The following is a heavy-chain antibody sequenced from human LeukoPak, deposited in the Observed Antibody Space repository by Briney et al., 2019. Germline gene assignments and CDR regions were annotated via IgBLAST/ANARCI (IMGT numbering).Heavy chain of an antibody. Sequence: SETLSLTCTVSGASISTYYWSWIRQPAGKGLEWIGRMYTSGTTKYNPSLKSRVTMSVDTSNNQFSLKVSSVTAADTAVYYSARDQGAYYGVDVWGRGTTVTVSS. CDR3: ARDQGAYYGVDV. CDR2: MYTSGTT. J-gene: IGHJ6*02. CDR1: GASISTYY. V-gene: IGHV4-4*07.